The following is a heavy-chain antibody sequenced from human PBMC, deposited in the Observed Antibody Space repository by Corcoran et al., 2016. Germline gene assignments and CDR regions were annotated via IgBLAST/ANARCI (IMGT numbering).Heavy chain of an antibody. D-gene: IGHD5-18*01. CDR1: GGSISSYY. Sequence: QVQLQESGPGLVKPSETLSLTCTVSGGSISSYYWSWIRQPPGKGLEWIGYIYYSGSTNYNPSLKSRVTISVDTSKNQFSLKLSSVTAADTAVHYCARVVDTAMVTGHWFDPWGQGTLVTVSS. CDR3: ARVVDTAMVTGHWFDP. CDR2: IYYSGST. J-gene: IGHJ5*02. V-gene: IGHV4-59*01.